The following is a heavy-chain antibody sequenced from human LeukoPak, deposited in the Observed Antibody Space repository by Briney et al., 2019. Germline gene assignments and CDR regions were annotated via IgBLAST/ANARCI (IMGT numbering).Heavy chain of an antibody. D-gene: IGHD2-21*02. CDR1: GFTVSSNY. V-gene: IGHV3-53*01. Sequence: GGSLRLSCAASGFTVSSNYMSWVRQALGKGLEWVSVIYSGGSTYYADSVKGRFTISRDNSKTTLFLQMNSLRAEDTAVYYCARDPLSHCGGVCYSLWGQGTLVTVSS. CDR3: ARDPLSHCGGVCYSL. CDR2: IYSGGST. J-gene: IGHJ4*02.